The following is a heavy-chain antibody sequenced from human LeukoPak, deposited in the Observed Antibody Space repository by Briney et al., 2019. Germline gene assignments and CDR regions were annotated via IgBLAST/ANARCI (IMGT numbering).Heavy chain of an antibody. D-gene: IGHD3-3*01. V-gene: IGHV4-59*01. CDR1: GGSISSYY. J-gene: IGHJ4*02. CDR2: IYYSGGT. CDR3: ATSEVRLYDFWSGYFDY. Sequence: PSETLSLTCTVSGGSISSYYWSWIRQPPGKGLEWIGYIYYSGGTNYNPSLKSRVTISVDTSKNQFSLKLSSVTAADAAVYYCATSEVRLYDFWSGYFDYWGQGTLVTVSS.